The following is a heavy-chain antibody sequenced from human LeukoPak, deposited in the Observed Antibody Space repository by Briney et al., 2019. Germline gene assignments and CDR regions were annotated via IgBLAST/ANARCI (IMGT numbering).Heavy chain of an antibody. CDR1: EFSFSSYT. D-gene: IGHD2-15*01. CDR3: ARDLIGGSHIDAFDI. V-gene: IGHV3-21*01. J-gene: IGHJ3*02. Sequence: PGGSLRLSCGASEFSFSSYTMNWVRQAPGKGLEWVSSISSSSRYIYYADSLKGRFTISRDNAKNLLYLEMNSLRAEDTAVYYCARDLIGGSHIDAFDIWGQGTMVTVSS. CDR2: ISSSSRYI.